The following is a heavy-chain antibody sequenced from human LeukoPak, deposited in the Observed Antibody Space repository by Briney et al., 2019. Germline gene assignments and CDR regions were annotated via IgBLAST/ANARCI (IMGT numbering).Heavy chain of an antibody. V-gene: IGHV1-2*02. D-gene: IGHD3-22*01. Sequence: ASVKVSCKASGYTFTGYYLHWVRQAPGQGLEWMGWINPNSGDTNYAQKFQGRVTMTRDTSITTAYMELSRLTSDDTALYYCEVITLGYWGQGTLVTVSS. CDR3: EVITLGY. CDR2: INPNSGDT. CDR1: GYTFTGYY. J-gene: IGHJ4*02.